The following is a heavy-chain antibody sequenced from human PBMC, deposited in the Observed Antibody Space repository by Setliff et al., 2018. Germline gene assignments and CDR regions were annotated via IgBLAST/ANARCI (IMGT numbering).Heavy chain of an antibody. V-gene: IGHV4-59*01. CDR1: GGSISGYY. CDR3: ARGGSAWAWNYDL. D-gene: IGHD3-16*01. Sequence: PSETLSLTCTVSGGSISGYYWNWIRQTPEMRLEWIGHIHFSGNTHFNPSLMSRVTMSVDTSKNQFSLNVNSVTSADTAVYYCARGGSAWAWNYDLWGRGTLVTVSS. J-gene: IGHJ2*01. CDR2: IHFSGNT.